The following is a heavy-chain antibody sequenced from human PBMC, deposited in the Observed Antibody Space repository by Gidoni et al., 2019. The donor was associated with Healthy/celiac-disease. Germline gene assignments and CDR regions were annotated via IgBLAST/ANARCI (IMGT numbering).Heavy chain of an antibody. CDR1: GGSISSSSYY. CDR3: ARHTHYNDSSGYYYPLLFYYYGMDV. CDR2: IYYSGST. J-gene: IGHJ6*02. D-gene: IGHD3-22*01. Sequence: QLQLQESGPGLVKPSETLSLTCTVSGGSISSSSYYWGWIRQPPGKGLEWIGSIYYSGSTYYNPSLKSRVTISVDTSKNQFSLKLSSVTAADTAVYYCARHTHYNDSSGYYYPLLFYYYGMDVWGQGTTVTVSS. V-gene: IGHV4-39*01.